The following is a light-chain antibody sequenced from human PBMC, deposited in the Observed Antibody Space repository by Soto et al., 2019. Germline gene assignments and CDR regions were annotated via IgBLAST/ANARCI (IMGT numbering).Light chain of an antibody. CDR1: SSNIGAGYD. V-gene: IGLV1-40*01. CDR2: GNS. Sequence: QSVLTQPPSVSGAPGQRVTISCTGSSSNIGAGYDVHWYQQLPGKAPKLLIYGNSNRPSGVPDRFSGSKSGTSASLAITGLQAEDEADYYCQFYDSSLSAWVFGGGTKLTVL. CDR3: QFYDSSLSAWV. J-gene: IGLJ3*02.